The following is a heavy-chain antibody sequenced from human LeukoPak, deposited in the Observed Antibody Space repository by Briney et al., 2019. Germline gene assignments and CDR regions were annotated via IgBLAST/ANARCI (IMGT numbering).Heavy chain of an antibody. Sequence: GGSLRLSCTFSGLTFHSYWMNWVSQAPGKGLEWVANINPGGNEIRSVDSVKGRSIISRDNAKNSLDLQMSSLRVEDTAVYYCMCWGTDNHWGQGILVTVSS. CDR1: GLTFHSYW. V-gene: IGHV3-7*01. CDR2: INPGGNEI. CDR3: MCWGTDNH. D-gene: IGHD7-27*01. J-gene: IGHJ4*02.